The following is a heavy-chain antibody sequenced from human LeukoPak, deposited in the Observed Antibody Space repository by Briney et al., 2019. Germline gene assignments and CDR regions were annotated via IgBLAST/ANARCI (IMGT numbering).Heavy chain of an antibody. J-gene: IGHJ4*02. D-gene: IGHD6-19*01. V-gene: IGHV3-64D*06. CDR1: GFTFSSFA. CDR2: IYSDGSRT. CDR3: VRSPGSGWPV. Sequence: GGSLRLSCAASGFTFSSFAMHWVRQAPGKGLEYLSAIYSDGSRTYYADSVKGRFTISRDNSKNTLYFEMSSLRVEDTAVYYCVRSPGSGWPVWGQGTLLTVSS.